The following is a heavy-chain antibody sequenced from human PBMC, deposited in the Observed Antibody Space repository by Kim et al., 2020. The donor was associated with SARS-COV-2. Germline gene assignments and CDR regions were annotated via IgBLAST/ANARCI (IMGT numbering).Heavy chain of an antibody. Sequence: GGSLRLSCAASGFTISSYWMSWVRQAPGKGLEWVANIKQDGSEKYYVDSVKGRFTISRDNAKNSLYLQMNSLRAEDTAVYYCARDEYSGYASGDAFDIWGQGAMVTVSS. V-gene: IGHV3-7*01. D-gene: IGHD5-12*01. CDR1: GFTISSYW. J-gene: IGHJ3*02. CDR2: IKQDGSEK. CDR3: ARDEYSGYASGDAFDI.